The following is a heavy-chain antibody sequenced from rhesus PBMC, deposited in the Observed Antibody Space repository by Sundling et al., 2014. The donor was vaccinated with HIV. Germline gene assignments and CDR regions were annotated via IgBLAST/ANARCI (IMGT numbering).Heavy chain of an antibody. CDR1: GFSFSDYY. Sequence: EVQLVESGGGLAKPGGSLRLSCAASGFSFSDYYMHWVRQAPGKGLEWVSGISYTGGSTYYADSVKGRFTISRENAKNTLYLQMDSLRAEDTAVYYCARVGYNIWTGYSRGYGLDSWGQGVVVTVSS. J-gene: IGHJ6*01. D-gene: IGHD3-3*01. V-gene: IGHV3-59*01. CDR2: ISYTGGST. CDR3: ARVGYNIWTGYSRGYGLDS.